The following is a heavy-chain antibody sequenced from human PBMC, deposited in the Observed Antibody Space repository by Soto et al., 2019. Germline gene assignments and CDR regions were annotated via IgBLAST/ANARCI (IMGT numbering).Heavy chain of an antibody. CDR1: GGSFSGYY. D-gene: IGHD3-3*01. CDR3: ARHIRFLGRYYYYMDV. CDR2: INHSGST. Sequence: SETLSLTCAVYGGSFSGYYWSWIRQPPGKGLEWIGEINHSGSTNYNPSLKSRVTISVDTSKNQFSLKLSSVTAADTAVYYCARHIRFLGRYYYYMDVWGKGTTVTVSS. V-gene: IGHV4-34*01. J-gene: IGHJ6*03.